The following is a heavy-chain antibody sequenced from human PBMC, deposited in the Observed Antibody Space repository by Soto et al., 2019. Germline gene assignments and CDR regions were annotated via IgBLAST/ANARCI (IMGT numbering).Heavy chain of an antibody. V-gene: IGHV4-59*08. J-gene: IGHJ4*02. CDR2: T. CDR3: ARHPPGYCSGGSCYSPYYFDY. D-gene: IGHD2-15*01. Sequence: SETLSLTCTVSDGSISSYYWSWIRQPPGKGLEWIGTNYNPSLKSRVTISVDTSKNQFSLKLISVTAADTAVYYCARHPPGYCSGGSCYSPYYFDYWGQGTLVTVSS. CDR1: DGSISSYY.